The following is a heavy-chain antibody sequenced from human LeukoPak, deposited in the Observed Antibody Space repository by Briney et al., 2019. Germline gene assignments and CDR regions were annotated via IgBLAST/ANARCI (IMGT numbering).Heavy chain of an antibody. J-gene: IGHJ4*02. CDR1: GFTVSSNY. CDR2: IKQDGSEK. Sequence: GGSLRLSCAASGFTVSSNYMSWVRQAPGKGLEWVANIKQDGSEKYYVDSVKGRFTISRDNAKNSLYLQMDSLRAEDTAVYYCTRAQFRYWGQGTLVTVSS. V-gene: IGHV3-7*01. D-gene: IGHD5-24*01. CDR3: TRAQFRY.